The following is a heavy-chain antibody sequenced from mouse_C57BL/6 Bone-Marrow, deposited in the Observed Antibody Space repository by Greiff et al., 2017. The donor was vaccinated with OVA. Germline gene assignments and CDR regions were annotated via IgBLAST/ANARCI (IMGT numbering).Heavy chain of an antibody. J-gene: IGHJ3*01. D-gene: IGHD2-5*01. Sequence: QVQLKQPGAELVKPGASVKVSCKASGYTFTSYWMHWVKQRPGQGLEWIGRIHPSDSDTNYNQKFKGKATLTVDKSSSTAYMQLSSLTSEDSAVYYCAISLYSNYVWFAYWGQGTLVTVSA. CDR2: IHPSDSDT. CDR1: GYTFTSYW. CDR3: AISLYSNYVWFAY. V-gene: IGHV1-74*01.